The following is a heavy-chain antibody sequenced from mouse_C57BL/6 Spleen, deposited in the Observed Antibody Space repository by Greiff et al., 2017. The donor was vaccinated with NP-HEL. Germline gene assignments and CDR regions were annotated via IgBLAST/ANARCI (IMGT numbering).Heavy chain of an antibody. J-gene: IGHJ4*01. CDR1: GYTFTDYN. Sequence: VHVKQSGPELVKPGASVKIPCKASGYTFTDYNMDWVKQSHGKSLEWIGDINPNNGGTIYNQKFKGKATLTVDKSSSTAYMELRSLTSEDTAVYYCARLYYYAMDYWGQGTSVTVSS. V-gene: IGHV1-18*01. CDR2: INPNNGGT. CDR3: ARLYYYAMDY.